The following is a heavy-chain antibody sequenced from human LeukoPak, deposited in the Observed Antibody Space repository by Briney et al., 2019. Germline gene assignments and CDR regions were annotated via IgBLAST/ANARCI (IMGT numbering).Heavy chain of an antibody. Sequence: GGSLRLSCAASAFTSSAFWMTWVRRPPGKGLEWVANINKDGTEKEYVDSVKGRFSIFRDNAKNSVFLQMNSLRVEDTAVYYCAIFAGAVPGNLLLWGKGTTVIVSA. D-gene: IGHD2-8*02. CDR1: AFTSSAFW. CDR2: INKDGTEK. CDR3: AIFAGAVPGNLLL. J-gene: IGHJ6*04. V-gene: IGHV3-7*01.